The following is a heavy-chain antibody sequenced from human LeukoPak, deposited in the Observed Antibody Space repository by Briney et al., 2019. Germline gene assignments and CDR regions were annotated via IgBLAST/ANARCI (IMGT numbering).Heavy chain of an antibody. J-gene: IGHJ5*02. D-gene: IGHD3-10*01. CDR3: ARAPSYYYGSGSYYPPNWFDP. CDR1: GGSFSGYY. V-gene: IGHV4-34*01. CDR2: INHSGST. Sequence: SETLSLTCAVYGGSFSGYYWSWIRQPPGKGLEWIGEINHSGSTNYNPSLKSRVTISVDTSKNQLSLKLSSVTAADTAVCYCARAPSYYYGSGSYYPPNWFDPWGQGTLVTVSS.